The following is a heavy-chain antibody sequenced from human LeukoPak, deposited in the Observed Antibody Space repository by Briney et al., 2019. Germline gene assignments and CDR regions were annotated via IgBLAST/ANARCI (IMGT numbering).Heavy chain of an antibody. D-gene: IGHD1-1*01. CDR1: VFTFSDYD. J-gene: IGHJ4*02. CDR3: ARVAKERVGGVYYFDY. Sequence: GGSLRLSCAASVFTFSDYDMHWVRQATGKGLEWVSAIGTAGDTYYTGSVKGRFTISRENAKNSLYLQMNSLRAGDTAVYYCARVAKERVGGVYYFDYWGQGTLVTVSS. CDR2: IGTAGDT. V-gene: IGHV3-13*01.